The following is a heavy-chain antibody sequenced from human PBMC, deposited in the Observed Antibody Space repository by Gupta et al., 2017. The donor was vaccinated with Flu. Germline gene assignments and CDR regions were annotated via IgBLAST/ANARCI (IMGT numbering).Heavy chain of an antibody. J-gene: IGHJ4*02. V-gene: IGHV3-21*01. CDR3: ARDWSSTWQKGNYFDY. D-gene: IGHD6-13*01. Sequence: GKGLEWVSSISSSSSYIYYADSVKGRFTISRDNAKNSLYLQMNSLRAGDTAVYYCARDWSSTWQKGNYFDYWGQGTVVTVSS. CDR2: ISSSSSYI.